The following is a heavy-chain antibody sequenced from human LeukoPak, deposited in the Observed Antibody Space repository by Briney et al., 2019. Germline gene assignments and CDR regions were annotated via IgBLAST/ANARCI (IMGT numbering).Heavy chain of an antibody. J-gene: IGHJ4*02. CDR3: AGGREYLGS. CDR2: INHSGTT. CDR1: GGSFSIYY. V-gene: IGHV4-34*01. Sequence: SETLSLTCAVYGGSFSIYYWSWIRQPPGKGLEWLGEINHSGTTHYNPSLKSRVTISLDTSKNQFSLNLSSVTAADTAVYYCAGGREYLGSWGQGTLVTVSS.